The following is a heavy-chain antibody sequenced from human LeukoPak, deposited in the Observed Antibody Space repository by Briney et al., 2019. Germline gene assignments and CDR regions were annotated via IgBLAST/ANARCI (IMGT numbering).Heavy chain of an antibody. J-gene: IGHJ4*02. V-gene: IGHV1-2*02. CDR2: INPNSGGT. Sequence: RASVKVSCKASGYTYTGYYMHWVRQAPGQGLEWMGWINPNSGGTNYAQKFQGRVTMTRDTSISTAYMELSRLRSDDTAVYYCARVITIFGVVSHYDFDYWGQGTLATVSS. CDR1: GYTYTGYY. CDR3: ARVITIFGVVSHYDFDY. D-gene: IGHD3-3*01.